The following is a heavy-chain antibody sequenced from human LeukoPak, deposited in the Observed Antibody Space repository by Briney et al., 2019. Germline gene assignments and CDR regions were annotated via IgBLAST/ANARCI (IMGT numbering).Heavy chain of an antibody. CDR2: ISSSSSTI. CDR1: GFTFRSYA. V-gene: IGHV3-48*04. J-gene: IGHJ5*02. D-gene: IGHD3-10*01. CDR3: ATSVRGVTSWFDP. Sequence: GGSLRLSCAASGFTFRSYAMSWVRQAPGKGLEWVSYISSSSSTIYYADSVKGRFTISRDNAKNSLYLQMNSLRAEDTAVYYCATSVRGVTSWFDPWGQGTLVTVSS.